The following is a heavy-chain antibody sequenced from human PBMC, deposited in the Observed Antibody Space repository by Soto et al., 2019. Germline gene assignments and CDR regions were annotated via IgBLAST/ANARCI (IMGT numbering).Heavy chain of an antibody. D-gene: IGHD5-12*01. CDR1: GYTFTNFG. V-gene: IGHV1-18*01. CDR2: ISAYNGNT. J-gene: IGHJ6*02. Sequence: GASVKVSCKASGYTFTNFGVTWVRQAPGQGLEWMGLISAYNGNTNYAQKLQGRVTMNTDTSTSTAYMELRRLRPDDTAVYYRAREGRGYSGYDSVSYYYYGMDVWGQGTTVTVSS. CDR3: AREGRGYSGYDSVSYYYYGMDV.